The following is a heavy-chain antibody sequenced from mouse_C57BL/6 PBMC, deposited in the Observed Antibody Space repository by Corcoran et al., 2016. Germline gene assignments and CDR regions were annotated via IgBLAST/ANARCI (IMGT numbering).Heavy chain of an antibody. D-gene: IGHD4-1*01. Sequence: DVQLQESGPGLVKPSQSLSLTCSVTGYSITSGYYWNWIRQFPGNKLEWMGYISYDGSNNYNPSLKNRISITRDTSKNQFFLKLNSVTTEDTATYYCARGANWEYYFDYWGQGTTLTVSS. J-gene: IGHJ2*01. CDR2: ISYDGSN. V-gene: IGHV3-6*01. CDR3: ARGANWEYYFDY. CDR1: GYSITSGYY.